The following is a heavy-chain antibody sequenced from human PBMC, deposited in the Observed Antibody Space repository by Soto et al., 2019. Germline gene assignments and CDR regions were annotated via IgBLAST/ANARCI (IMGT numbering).Heavy chain of an antibody. Sequence: GGSLRLSCAASGFTFSSYDMHWVRQATGKGLEWVSAIGTAGDTYYPGSVKGRFTISRENAKNSLYLQMNSLRAGDTAVYYCARGGSGRDRDAFDIWGQGTMVTVSS. J-gene: IGHJ3*02. V-gene: IGHV3-13*01. CDR2: IGTAGDT. CDR3: ARGGSGRDRDAFDI. CDR1: GFTFSSYD. D-gene: IGHD3-10*01.